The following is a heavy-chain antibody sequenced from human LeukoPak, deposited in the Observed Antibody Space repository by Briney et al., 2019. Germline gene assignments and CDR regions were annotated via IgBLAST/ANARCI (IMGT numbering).Heavy chain of an antibody. CDR1: GFTFRTYW. Sequence: GGSLRLSCAASGFTFRTYWMHWVRQAPGKGLVWVSHIKSDGSTTSYADSVKGRFTIFRDNAKNTLYLQMNSLRAEDTAVYYCARDRCGDGLDYWGQGTLVTVSS. D-gene: IGHD7-27*01. V-gene: IGHV3-74*01. J-gene: IGHJ4*02. CDR2: IKSDGSTT. CDR3: ARDRCGDGLDY.